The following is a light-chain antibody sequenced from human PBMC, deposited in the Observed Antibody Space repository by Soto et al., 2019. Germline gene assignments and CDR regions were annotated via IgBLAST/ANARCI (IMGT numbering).Light chain of an antibody. J-gene: IGLJ3*02. CDR2: GHN. V-gene: IGLV1-40*01. CDR3: QSYDNSLSGSGV. Sequence: QSVLTQPPSVSGAPGQRVTISCTGSTSNIGAGYEVHWYQQLPGTAPKLLVSGHNIRPSGVPDRFAGVKSGASASLVITGLQAEDEADYYCQSYDNSLSGSGVFGGGTKLTVL. CDR1: TSNIGAGYE.